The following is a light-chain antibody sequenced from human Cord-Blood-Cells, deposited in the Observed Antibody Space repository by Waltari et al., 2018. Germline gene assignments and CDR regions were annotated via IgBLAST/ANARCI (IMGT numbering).Light chain of an antibody. CDR3: QQYGSSPT. CDR2: GAS. V-gene: IGKV3-20*01. CDR1: QSVSSSY. J-gene: IGKJ3*01. Sequence: ELVLTQSPGPLSFSPGERATLSCRASQSVSSSYLAWYQQKPGQAPRLLIYGASSRATGIPDRFSGSGSGTDFTLTISRLDPEDFAVYYCQQYGSSPTFGPGTKVDIK.